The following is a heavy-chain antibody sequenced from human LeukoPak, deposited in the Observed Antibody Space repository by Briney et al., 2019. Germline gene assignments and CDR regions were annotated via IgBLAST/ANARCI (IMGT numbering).Heavy chain of an antibody. V-gene: IGHV4-61*03. CDR2: MSNNGAT. CDR3: ARDSGPWGVFDP. D-gene: IGHD3-10*01. CDR1: GYSISSGFY. J-gene: IGHJ5*02. Sequence: SETLSLTCTVSGYSISSGFYWSWIRQPPGKGLEWIGYMSNNGATTYNPSLKSRVTISIDMSNNHFSLTLKSVTAADKAVYYRARDSGPWGVFDPWGQGTLVTVSS.